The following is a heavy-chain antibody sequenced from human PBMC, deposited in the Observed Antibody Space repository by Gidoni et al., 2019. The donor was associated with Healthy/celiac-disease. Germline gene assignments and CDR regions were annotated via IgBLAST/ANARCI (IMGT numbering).Heavy chain of an antibody. D-gene: IGHD3-16*01. CDR3: AKDQISGIMITFGGVINPTDY. V-gene: IGHV3-30*18. Sequence: VAVISYDGSNKYYADSVKGRFTISRDNSKNTLYLQMNSLRAEYTAVYYCAKDQISGIMITFGGVINPTDYWGQGTLVTVSS. CDR2: ISYDGSNK. J-gene: IGHJ4*02.